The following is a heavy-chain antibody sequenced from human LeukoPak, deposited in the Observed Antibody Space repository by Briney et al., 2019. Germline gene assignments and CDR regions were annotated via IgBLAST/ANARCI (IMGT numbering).Heavy chain of an antibody. CDR1: GVTFSSYA. CDR2: ISGSGGST. CDR3: AKDARWYYDSSGAHKSY. D-gene: IGHD3-22*01. J-gene: IGHJ4*02. V-gene: IGHV3-23*01. Sequence: GGSLRLSCAASGVTFSSYAMTWVRQAPGKGLEWVSAISGSGGSTYYADSVKGRFTISRDNSKNTLYLQMNSLRAEDTAVYYCAKDARWYYDSSGAHKSYWGQGTLVTVSS.